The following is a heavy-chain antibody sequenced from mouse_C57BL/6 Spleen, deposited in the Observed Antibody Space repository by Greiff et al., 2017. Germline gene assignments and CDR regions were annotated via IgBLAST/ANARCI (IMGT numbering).Heavy chain of an antibody. Sequence: EVNVVESGGGLVKPGGSLKLSCAASGFTFSDYGMHWVRQAPEKGLVWVAYISSGSSTSYYADTVKGRFTISRDNAKNTLFLRMTSLRSEDTAMYYCARSGNSGNFDYWGQGTTLTVSS. J-gene: IGHJ2*01. CDR2: ISSGSSTS. CDR1: GFTFSDYG. D-gene: IGHD1-3*01. CDR3: ARSGNSGNFDY. V-gene: IGHV5-17*01.